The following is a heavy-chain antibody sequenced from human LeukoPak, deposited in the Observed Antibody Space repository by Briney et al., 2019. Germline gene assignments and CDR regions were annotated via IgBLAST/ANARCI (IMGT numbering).Heavy chain of an antibody. CDR1: GYSFTSYW. CDR3: ARLADIVATTYYYYYMDV. V-gene: IGHV5-51*01. D-gene: IGHD5-12*01. J-gene: IGHJ6*03. CDR2: IYPGDSDT. Sequence: GESLKISCKGSGYSFTSYWIGWVRQLPGKGLEWMGIIYPGDSDTRYSPSFLGQVTISADKSISTAYLQWSSLKASDTAMYYCARLADIVATTYYYYYMDVWGKGTTVTVSS.